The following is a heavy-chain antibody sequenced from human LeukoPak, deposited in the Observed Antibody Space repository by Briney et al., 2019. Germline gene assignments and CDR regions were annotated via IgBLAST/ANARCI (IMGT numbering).Heavy chain of an antibody. CDR2: ISSSGSYI. V-gene: IGHV3-21*01. Sequence: PGGSLRLSCAASGFTFSSYSMNWVRQAPGKGLEWVSSISSSGSYIYYADSVKGRFTISRDNAKNSLYLQMNSLRAEDTAVYYCARAPSRYFDWFARSFDYWGQGTLVTVSS. D-gene: IGHD3-9*01. CDR1: GFTFSSYS. J-gene: IGHJ4*02. CDR3: ARAPSRYFDWFARSFDY.